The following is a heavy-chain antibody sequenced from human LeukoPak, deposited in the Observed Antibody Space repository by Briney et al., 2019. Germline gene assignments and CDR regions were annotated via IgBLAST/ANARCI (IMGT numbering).Heavy chain of an antibody. Sequence: GGSLRLSCAASGFTFSSYAMSWVRQAPGKGLEWVSAISGSGGSTYYADSVKGRFTISRDNSKNTLYLQMNSLRAEDTAVYYCAKPPPILGFTPSGMDVWGQGTTVTVSS. V-gene: IGHV3-23*01. D-gene: IGHD2-21*01. CDR3: AKPPPILGFTPSGMDV. J-gene: IGHJ6*02. CDR1: GFTFSSYA. CDR2: ISGSGGST.